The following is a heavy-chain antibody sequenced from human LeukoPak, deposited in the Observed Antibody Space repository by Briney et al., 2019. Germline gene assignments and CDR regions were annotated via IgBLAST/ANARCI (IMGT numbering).Heavy chain of an antibody. Sequence: GGSLRLSCTASGFTFGDYAMSWVRQAPGKGLEWVGFIRSKAYGGTTEYAASVKGRFTISRDDSKSIAYLQMNSLKTEDTAVYYCTRDRRRTAGPAWGQGTLVTVSS. CDR1: GFTFGDYA. J-gene: IGHJ5*02. CDR3: TRDRRRTAGPA. D-gene: IGHD5-18*01. V-gene: IGHV3-49*04. CDR2: IRSKAYGGTT.